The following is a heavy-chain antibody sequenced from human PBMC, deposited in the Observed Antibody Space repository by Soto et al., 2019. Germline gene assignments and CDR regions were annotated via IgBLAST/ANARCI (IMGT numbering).Heavy chain of an antibody. CDR3: ASNVGGMDSSGYWSQKTNYYYYGMDV. D-gene: IGHD3-22*01. CDR2: INAGNGNT. V-gene: IGHV1-3*01. Sequence: ASVKLSCKASGYTFTSYAMHWVRQAPGQRLEWMGWINAGNGNTKYSQKFQGRVTITGDTSASTAYVELSSLRSEDTAVYYCASNVGGMDSSGYWSQKTNYYYYGMDVWGQGTTVTVSS. CDR1: GYTFTSYA. J-gene: IGHJ6*02.